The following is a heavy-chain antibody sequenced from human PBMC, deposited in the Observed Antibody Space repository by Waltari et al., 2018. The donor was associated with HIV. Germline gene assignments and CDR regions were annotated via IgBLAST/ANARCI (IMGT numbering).Heavy chain of an antibody. CDR2: ISSSGTYI. J-gene: IGHJ4*02. D-gene: IGHD5-12*01. Sequence: EVQLVESGGGLVKPGGSLRLSCAASGFTFSGHTMNWVRQAPGKGLGWVSSISSSGTYIYYVDPVQGRFTISRDNAKNSLYLQMNSLRVEDTAIYYCAKVDTHGYLPYNWGQGTLVTVSS. CDR3: AKVDTHGYLPYN. CDR1: GFTFSGHT. V-gene: IGHV3-21*01.